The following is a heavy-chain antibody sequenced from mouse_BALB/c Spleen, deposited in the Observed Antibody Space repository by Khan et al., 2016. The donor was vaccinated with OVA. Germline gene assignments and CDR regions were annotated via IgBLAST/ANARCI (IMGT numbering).Heavy chain of an antibody. D-gene: IGHD2-4*01. J-gene: IGHJ3*01. CDR1: GFSLSNYG. CDR2: IWTGGIT. V-gene: IGHV2-9*02. Sequence: QVQLKQSGPGLVAPSQSLSITCTVSGFSLSNYGVHWVRQPPGKGLEWLGVIWTGGITNYNSALMSRLSISKDNSKSQVFLKMNRLQTDDTAIYYCTRSYDYDVGRFAYWGQGTLVTVSA. CDR3: TRSYDYDVGRFAY.